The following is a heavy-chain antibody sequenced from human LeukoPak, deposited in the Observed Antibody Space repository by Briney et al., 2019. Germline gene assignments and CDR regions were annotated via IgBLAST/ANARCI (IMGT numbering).Heavy chain of an antibody. V-gene: IGHV4-34*01. CDR2: INHSGRA. CDR1: GGSFSGYY. J-gene: IGHJ5*02. CDR3: ARIGDIVGSLDP. D-gene: IGHD2-15*01. Sequence: SETLSLTRAVYGGSFSGYYWSWIRHPPGKGLEWIGEINHSGRANYNPSLKSRVTVSVDTSKNTLSLKRSSVTAADTAVYYCARIGDIVGSLDPWGQGTLVTVSS.